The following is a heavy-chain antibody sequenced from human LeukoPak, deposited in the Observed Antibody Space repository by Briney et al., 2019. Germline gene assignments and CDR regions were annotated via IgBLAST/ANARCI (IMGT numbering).Heavy chain of an antibody. CDR3: ARARFYGFSGDS. V-gene: IGHV4-31*03. D-gene: IGHD2/OR15-2a*01. J-gene: IGHJ4*02. Sequence: PSETLSLTCTVSGGSISTGVYYWNWIRQHPGKGLEWIGFIYHSGSTSYNPSLKSRLSISVDTSKNQFSLKLNSVTAADTAVYYCARARFYGFSGDSWGQGTLVTVSS. CDR2: IYHSGST. CDR1: GGSISTGVYY.